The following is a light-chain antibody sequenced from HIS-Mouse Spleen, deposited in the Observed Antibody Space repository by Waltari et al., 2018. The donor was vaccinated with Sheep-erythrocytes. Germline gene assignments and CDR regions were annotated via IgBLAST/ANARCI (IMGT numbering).Light chain of an antibody. CDR2: EYS. J-gene: IGLJ3*02. CDR3: YSTDSSGNHWV. V-gene: IGLV3-10*01. CDR1: ALPKKY. Sequence: SYELTQPPSVSVSPGQTARITCSGDALPKKYAYWYQQKSRQAPLLVIYEYSKRPSGIPEGFSGSTSGKMATLTISGAQVEDEADYYCYSTDSSGNHWVFGGGTKLTVL.